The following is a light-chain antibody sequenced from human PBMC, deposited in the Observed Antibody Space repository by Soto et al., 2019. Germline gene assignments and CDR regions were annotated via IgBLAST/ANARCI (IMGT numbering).Light chain of an antibody. Sequence: DIVMTQSPLSLPVTPGEPASISCRSSQSLLHSNGYNYLDWYLQKPGQSPQLLIYLGSNRASGVPDRFSGSGSGTEFTLTISRLQPEDVAIYYCQQYGSLWTFGQGTKVDIK. V-gene: IGKV2-28*01. CDR3: QQYGSLWT. J-gene: IGKJ1*01. CDR1: QSLLHSNGYNY. CDR2: LGS.